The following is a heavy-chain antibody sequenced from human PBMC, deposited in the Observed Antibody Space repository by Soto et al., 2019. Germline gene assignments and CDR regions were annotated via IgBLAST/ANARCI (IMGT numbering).Heavy chain of an antibody. V-gene: IGHV1-3*01. CDR2: INPNNGNT. Sequence: ASVKVSCKASGYTFTGHYIYWVRQAPGQGLEWMGWINPNNGNTKYSQKFQGRVTITRDTSASTAYMELSSLRSEDTAVYYCVWTGYSYARLDYWGQGTLVTVSS. CDR3: VWTGYSYARLDY. D-gene: IGHD5-18*01. CDR1: GYTFTGHY. J-gene: IGHJ4*02.